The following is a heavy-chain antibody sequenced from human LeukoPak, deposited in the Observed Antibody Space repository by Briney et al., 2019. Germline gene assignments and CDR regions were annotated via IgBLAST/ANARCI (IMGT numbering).Heavy chain of an antibody. J-gene: IGHJ3*02. D-gene: IGHD2-2*01. V-gene: IGHV4-38-2*01. CDR1: GYSISSGYY. CDR2: IYHSGST. Sequence: PSETLSLTCAVSGYSISSGYYWGWIRQPPGKGLEWIGSIYHSGSTYYNPSLKSQVTISVDTSTNQFSLKLSSVTAADTAVYYCARLTYQPRDAFDIWGQGTMVTVSS. CDR3: ARLTYQPRDAFDI.